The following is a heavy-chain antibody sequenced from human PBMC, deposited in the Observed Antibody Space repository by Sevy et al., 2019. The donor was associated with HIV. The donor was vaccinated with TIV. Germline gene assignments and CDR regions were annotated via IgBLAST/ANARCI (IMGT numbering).Heavy chain of an antibody. Sequence: GGSLRLSCAASGFTVSSYGMHWVRQAPGKGLEWVAVIYYDGVNNFYADSVKGRFTISRDNSKNTLYLQMNSMRAEVTDVYCCAKGYYYDCSGYWKDAFDIWGPGTMVTVSS. D-gene: IGHD3-22*01. V-gene: IGHV3-33*06. CDR2: IYYDGVNN. CDR1: GFTVSSYG. J-gene: IGHJ3*02. CDR3: AKGYYYDCSGYWKDAFDI.